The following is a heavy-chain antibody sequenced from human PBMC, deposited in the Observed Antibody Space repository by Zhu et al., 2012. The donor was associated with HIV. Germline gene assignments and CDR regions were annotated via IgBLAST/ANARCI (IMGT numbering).Heavy chain of an antibody. Sequence: QVQLQESGPGLVRPSGTLSLTCVVSGYSISNGYYWGWIRQPPGKGLEWIGSIYHSGRTYYNPSLESRVTISVDTSKNQFSLQLRSVTAADTAIYYCARRVEMATPRNYFDAWGQGTLVTVSS. CDR2: IYHSGRT. CDR1: GYSISNGYY. CDR3: ARRVEMATPRNYFDA. V-gene: IGHV4-38-2*01. D-gene: IGHD5-24*01. J-gene: IGHJ5*02.